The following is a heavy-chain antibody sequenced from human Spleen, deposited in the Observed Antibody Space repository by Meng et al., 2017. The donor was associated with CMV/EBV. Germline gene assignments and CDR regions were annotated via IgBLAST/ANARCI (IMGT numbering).Heavy chain of an antibody. J-gene: IGHJ5*02. V-gene: IGHV1-2*02. CDR3: ARDPPYENYYDRSGYHPANYFDP. CDR1: Y. Sequence: YMHWGRQAPGQGLQWLGWINPKTGDTHYAQRFLGRITMTRDTSISPAYMELSRLKSDDTAVYYCARDPPYENYYDRSGYHPANYFDPWGQGTLVTVSS. D-gene: IGHD3-22*01. CDR2: INPKTGDT.